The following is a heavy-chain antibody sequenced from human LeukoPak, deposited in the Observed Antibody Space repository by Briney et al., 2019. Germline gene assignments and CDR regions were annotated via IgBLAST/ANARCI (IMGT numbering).Heavy chain of an antibody. J-gene: IGHJ4*02. D-gene: IGHD2-2*03. CDR1: GGSISSYY. Sequence: SETLSLTCTVSGGSISSYYWSWIRQHPGKGLEWIGYIYYSGSTYYNPSLKSRVTISVDTSKNQFSLKLSSVTAADTAVYYCARETPWMGQLDYWGQGTLVTVSS. CDR3: ARETPWMGQLDY. CDR2: IYYSGST. V-gene: IGHV4-59*06.